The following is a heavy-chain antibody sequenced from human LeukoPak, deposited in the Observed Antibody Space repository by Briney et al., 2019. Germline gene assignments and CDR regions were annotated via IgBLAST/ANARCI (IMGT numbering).Heavy chain of an antibody. D-gene: IGHD3-16*01. CDR3: ARVGHIRSLHFDI. J-gene: IGHJ3*02. CDR2: IKQDGSER. Sequence: GGSLRLSCAASGFTFSSYWMSWVRQAPGKGLEWVATIKQDGSERYYVDSVKGRFTISRDNAQNSLSLQMNSLRAEDTAVYYCARVGHIRSLHFDIWGQGTMVTVSS. CDR1: GFTFSSYW. V-gene: IGHV3-7*03.